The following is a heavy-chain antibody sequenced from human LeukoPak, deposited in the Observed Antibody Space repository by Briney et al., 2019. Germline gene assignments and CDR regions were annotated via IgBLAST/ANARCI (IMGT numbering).Heavy chain of an antibody. D-gene: IGHD1-26*01. CDR1: GFTFSSYA. CDR3: AKDTFLEWELLRWFDP. Sequence: SGGSLRLSCAASGFTFSSYAMSWVRQAPGKGLEWVSAISGSGGSTYYADSVKGRFTISRDNSKNTLYLQMNSLRAEDTAVYYCAKDTFLEWELLRWFDPWGQGTLVTVSS. CDR2: ISGSGGST. V-gene: IGHV3-23*01. J-gene: IGHJ5*02.